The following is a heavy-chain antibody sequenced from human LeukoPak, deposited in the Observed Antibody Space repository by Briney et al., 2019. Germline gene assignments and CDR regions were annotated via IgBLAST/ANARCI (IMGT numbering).Heavy chain of an antibody. CDR2: ISCSSSYI. D-gene: IGHD4-17*01. Sequence: GGSLRLSCAASGFTFSSYSMNWVRQAPGKGLEWVSSISCSSSYIYYADSVKGRFTISRDNAKNSLYLLMNSLRAEDTAVYYCARDGDYDWFDPWGQGTLVTVSS. J-gene: IGHJ5*02. CDR1: GFTFSSYS. CDR3: ARDGDYDWFDP. V-gene: IGHV3-21*01.